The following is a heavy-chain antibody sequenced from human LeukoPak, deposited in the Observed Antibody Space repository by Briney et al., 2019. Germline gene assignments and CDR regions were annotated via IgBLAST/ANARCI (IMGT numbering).Heavy chain of an antibody. CDR2: ISSSSSYI. J-gene: IGHJ4*02. CDR3: ASPYYYDGSSYYHFFDH. CDR1: GFTFSSYC. V-gene: IGHV3-21*01. D-gene: IGHD3-22*01. Sequence: GGSLRLSCAASGFTFSSYCMNWVRQAPGKGLEWVSFISSSSSYIYYADSVKGRFTISRDNAKNSLYLQMNSLRAEDTAVYYCASPYYYDGSSYYHFFDHWGQGTLVTVSS.